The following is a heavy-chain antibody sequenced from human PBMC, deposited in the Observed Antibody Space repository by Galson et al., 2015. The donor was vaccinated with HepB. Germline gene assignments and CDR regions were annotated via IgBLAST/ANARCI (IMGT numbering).Heavy chain of an antibody. CDR3: ARDQGYGDYDYYYYYMDV. CDR2: ISSSGSTI. J-gene: IGHJ6*03. D-gene: IGHD4-17*01. CDR1: GFTFSDYY. V-gene: IGHV3-11*01. Sequence: SLRLSCAASGFTFSDYYMSWIRQAPGKGLEWVSYISSSGSTIYYADSVKGRFTISRDNAKNSLYLQMNSLRAEDTAVYYCARDQGYGDYDYYYYYMDVWGKGTTVTVSS.